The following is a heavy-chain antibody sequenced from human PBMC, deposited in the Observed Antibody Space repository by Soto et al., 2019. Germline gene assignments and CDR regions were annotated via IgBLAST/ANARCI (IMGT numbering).Heavy chain of an antibody. J-gene: IGHJ4*02. V-gene: IGHV3-30*18. Sequence: QVQLVESGGGVVQPGRSLRLSCAASGFTFSSYGMHWVRQAPGKGLEWGAVISYDGSNKYYADSVKGRFTISRDNSKNTRYLKMNSLRAEDTAVYYCAKEGSWYVPYFDYWGQGNLVTVSS. CDR1: GFTFSSYG. D-gene: IGHD6-13*01. CDR2: ISYDGSNK. CDR3: AKEGSWYVPYFDY.